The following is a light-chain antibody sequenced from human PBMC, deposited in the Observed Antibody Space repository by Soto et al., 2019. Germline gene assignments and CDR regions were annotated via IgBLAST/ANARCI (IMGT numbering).Light chain of an antibody. CDR3: QQYNNWPSWT. V-gene: IGKV3-15*01. J-gene: IGKJ1*01. Sequence: EIVMTQSPATLSVSPGERATLSCRASQSVSSNLAWYQQKPGQAPRLLIYGASTRATGIPARFSGSESGTEFTLTISSLQSEDFAVYHCQQYNNWPSWTFGQGTKVEIK. CDR1: QSVSSN. CDR2: GAS.